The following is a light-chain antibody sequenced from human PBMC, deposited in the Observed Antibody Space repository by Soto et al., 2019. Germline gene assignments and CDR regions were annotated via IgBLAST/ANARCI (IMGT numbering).Light chain of an antibody. J-gene: IGKJ3*01. CDR1: QSVSSKY. CDR3: HQYGTSPIFT. V-gene: IGKV3-20*01. CDR2: DTS. Sequence: EIVLTQSPGTLSLSPGERATFSCRASQSVSSKYVAWYQLKAGQAPRLLIYDTSSRATGIPDRFSGSGSGTDFTLTISRLEPEDFAVYYCHQYGTSPIFTFGPGTKVDIK.